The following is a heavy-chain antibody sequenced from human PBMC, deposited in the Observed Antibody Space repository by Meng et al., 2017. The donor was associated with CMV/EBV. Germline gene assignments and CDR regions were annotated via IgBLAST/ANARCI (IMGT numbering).Heavy chain of an antibody. V-gene: IGHV3-23*03. Sequence: GGSLKISCAASGFTFSSYAMSWVRQAPGKGLGWVSVIYSGGSSTYYADSVKGRFTISRDNSKNTLYLQMNSLRAEDTAVYYCAKDQEELSYYDFWSATYYGMDVWGQGTTVTVSS. CDR3: AKDQEELSYYDFWSATYYGMDV. D-gene: IGHD3-3*01. CDR2: IYSGGSST. CDR1: GFTFSSYA. J-gene: IGHJ6*02.